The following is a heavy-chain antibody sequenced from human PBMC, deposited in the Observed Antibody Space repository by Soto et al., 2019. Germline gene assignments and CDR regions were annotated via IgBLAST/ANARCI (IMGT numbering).Heavy chain of an antibody. Sequence: SETLSLTCTVSGGSISSYYWSWIRQPPGKGLEWIGYIYYSGSTNYNPSLKSRVTISVDTSKNQFSLKLSSVTAADTAVYYCARDGDSYGEIGYWGQGTLVTVS. J-gene: IGHJ4*02. CDR1: GGSISSYY. V-gene: IGHV4-59*01. CDR2: IYYSGST. CDR3: ARDGDSYGEIGY. D-gene: IGHD5-18*01.